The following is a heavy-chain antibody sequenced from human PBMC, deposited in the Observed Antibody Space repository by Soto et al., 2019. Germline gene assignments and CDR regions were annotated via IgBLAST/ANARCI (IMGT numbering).Heavy chain of an antibody. D-gene: IGHD2-15*01. CDR2: ISSSSSYI. V-gene: IGHV3-21*01. CDR3: ASWGVVAVTNADAFDI. Sequence: ESGGGLVKPGGSLRLSCAASGFTFSSYSMNWVRQAPGKGLEWVSSISSSSSYIYYADSVKGRFTISRDNAKNSLYLQMNSLRAEDTAVYYCASWGVVAVTNADAFDIWGQGTMVTVSS. CDR1: GFTFSSYS. J-gene: IGHJ3*02.